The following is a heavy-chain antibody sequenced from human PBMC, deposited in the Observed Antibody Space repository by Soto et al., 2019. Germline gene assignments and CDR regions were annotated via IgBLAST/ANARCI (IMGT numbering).Heavy chain of an antibody. CDR2: ISSSSSTI. D-gene: IGHD3-3*01. CDR3: ARAGKFKVFGVDRLHYMDV. CDR1: GFTFSSYS. Sequence: GGSLRLSCAASGFTFSSYSMNWVRQAPGKGLEWVSYISSSSSTIYYADSVKGRFTISRDNAKNSLYLQMNSLRAEDTAVYYCARAGKFKVFGVDRLHYMDVWGKGTTVTVSS. V-gene: IGHV3-48*01. J-gene: IGHJ6*03.